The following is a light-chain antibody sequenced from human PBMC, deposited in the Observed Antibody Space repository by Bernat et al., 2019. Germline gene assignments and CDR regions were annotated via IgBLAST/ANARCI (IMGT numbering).Light chain of an antibody. V-gene: IGKV1-39*01. Sequence: DIQMTQSPSSLSTSVGDRVIITCRASQSINGFLSWYHQKPGKAPKLLIYGTSSLQTGVPSRFSGSGSGTDFTLTISSLQPEDFASYYCQQSYSSPWTFGQGTKVEIK. J-gene: IGKJ1*01. CDR1: QSINGF. CDR2: GTS. CDR3: QQSYSSPWT.